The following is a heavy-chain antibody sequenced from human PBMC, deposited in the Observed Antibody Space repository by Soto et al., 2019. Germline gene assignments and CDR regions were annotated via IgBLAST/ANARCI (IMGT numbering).Heavy chain of an antibody. V-gene: IGHV4-30-2*01. CDR3: ARDGADCSGGSCYSGVGAFDI. CDR2: ICHSGST. J-gene: IGHJ3*02. CDR1: GGSISSGGYS. Sequence: LSLTCAVSGGSISSGGYSWSWIRQPPGKGLEWIGYICHSGSTYYNPSLKSRVTISVDRSKNQFSLKLSSVTAADTAVYYCARDGADCSGGSCYSGVGAFDIWGQGTMVTVSS. D-gene: IGHD2-15*01.